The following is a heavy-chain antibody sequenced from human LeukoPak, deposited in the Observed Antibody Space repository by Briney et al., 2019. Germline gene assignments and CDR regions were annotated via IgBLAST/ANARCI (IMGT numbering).Heavy chain of an antibody. CDR3: ARRWGVAGVYYYHYYGMDV. J-gene: IGHJ6*02. CDR2: IYYSGST. V-gene: IGHV4-39*01. D-gene: IGHD6-19*01. CDR1: GFTFSDHY. Sequence: PWGALRLSCAVSGFTFSDHYMDWIRQPPGKGLEWIGSIYYSGSTYYNPSLKSRVTISVDTSKNQFSLKLSSVTAADTAVYYCARRWGVAGVYYYHYYGMDVWGQGTTVTVSS.